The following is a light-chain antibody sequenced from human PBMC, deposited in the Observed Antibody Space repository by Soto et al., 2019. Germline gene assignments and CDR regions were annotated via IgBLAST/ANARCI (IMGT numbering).Light chain of an antibody. J-gene: IGLJ2*01. CDR2: EDN. V-gene: IGLV6-57*03. CDR3: QSYDSSNQGV. Sequence: NFMLTQPHSVSESPGKTVTISCTRSSGSIASNYVQWYQQRPGSAPTTVIYEDNQRPSGVPDRFSGSIDSSSNSASLTISGLKTEEEADYCCQSYDSSNQGVFGGGTKLTVL. CDR1: SGSIASNY.